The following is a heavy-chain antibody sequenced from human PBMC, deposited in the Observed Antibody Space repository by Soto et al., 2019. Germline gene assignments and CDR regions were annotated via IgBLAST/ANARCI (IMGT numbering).Heavy chain of an antibody. J-gene: IGHJ4*02. D-gene: IGHD1-26*01. Sequence: QVQLQQWGAGLLKPSETLSLTCAVYGESFSGYYWSWIRQPPGKGLEWIGEINHSGSTNYDPSLKIRVTITVDTSKSQFSLKLSSVTAADTAVYYCARAFRYSGSCLDYWGQGTMVTVSS. CDR2: INHSGST. CDR1: GESFSGYY. V-gene: IGHV4-34*02. CDR3: ARAFRYSGSCLDY.